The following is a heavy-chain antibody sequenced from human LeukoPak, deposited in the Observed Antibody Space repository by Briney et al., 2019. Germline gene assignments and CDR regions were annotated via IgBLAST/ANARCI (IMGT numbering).Heavy chain of an antibody. D-gene: IGHD3-22*01. J-gene: IGHJ4*02. Sequence: PGGSLRLSCAASGFTVSSNYMSWVRQAPGKGLGWVSVIYGGGSTYYADSVKGRFTISRDNSKNTLYLQMNSLRAEDTAVYYCARDPDSSGYPYFDYWGQGTLVTVSS. CDR2: IYGGGST. V-gene: IGHV3-53*05. CDR3: ARDPDSSGYPYFDY. CDR1: GFTVSSNY.